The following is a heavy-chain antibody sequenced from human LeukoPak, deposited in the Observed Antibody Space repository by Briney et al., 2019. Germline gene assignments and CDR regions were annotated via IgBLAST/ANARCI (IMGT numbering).Heavy chain of an antibody. CDR2: ISVKNGNT. CDR3: ATRGVGAQTSLFDY. J-gene: IGHJ4*02. Sequence: GASVRVSCKASGYTFTSYGISWGRQAPGQGLGWMGWISVKNGNTNYAQKFQGRVTMTTDTSTATAYMELSSLRSEDTAVYYCATRGVGAQTSLFDYWGQGTLVTVSS. V-gene: IGHV1-18*01. CDR1: GYTFTSYG. D-gene: IGHD1-26*01.